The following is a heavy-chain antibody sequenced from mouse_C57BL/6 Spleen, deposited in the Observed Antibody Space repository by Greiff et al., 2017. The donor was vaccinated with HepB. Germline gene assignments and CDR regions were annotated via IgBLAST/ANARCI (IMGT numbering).Heavy chain of an antibody. V-gene: IGHV5-6*01. D-gene: IGHD2-4*01. CDR3: ARHGDYDYDVGFAY. Sequence: EVQLVESGGDLVKPGGSLKLSCAASGFTFSSYGMSWVRQTPDKRLEWVATISSGGSYTYYPDSVKGRFTISRDNAKNTLYLQMSSLKSEDTAMYYCARHGDYDYDVGFAYWGQGTLVTVSA. CDR1: GFTFSSYG. CDR2: ISSGGSYT. J-gene: IGHJ3*01.